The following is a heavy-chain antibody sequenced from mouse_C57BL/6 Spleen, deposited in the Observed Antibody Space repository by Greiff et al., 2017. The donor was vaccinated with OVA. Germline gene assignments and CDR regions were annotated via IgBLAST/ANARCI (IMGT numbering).Heavy chain of an antibody. J-gene: IGHJ1*03. CDR1: GFTFSDYY. CDR3: ARAPYGSSWYFDV. Sequence: EVQLVESEGGLVQPGSSMKLSCTASGFTFSDYYMAWVRQVPEKGLEWVANINYDGSSTYYLDSLKSRFIISRDNAKNILYLQMSSLKSEDTATYYCARAPYGSSWYFDVWGTGTTVTVSS. V-gene: IGHV5-16*01. CDR2: INYDGSST. D-gene: IGHD1-1*01.